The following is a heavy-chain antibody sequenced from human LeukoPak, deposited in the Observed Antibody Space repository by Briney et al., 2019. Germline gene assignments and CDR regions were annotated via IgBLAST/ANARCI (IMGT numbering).Heavy chain of an antibody. V-gene: IGHV3-23*01. J-gene: IGHJ4*02. D-gene: IGHD6-19*01. CDR2: ISGSGGST. CDR3: AKGRWQWLVGGYFDY. CDR1: GFTFSSYA. Sequence: GGSLRLSCAASGFTFSSYAMSWVRQAPGKGLEWVSAISGSGGSTYYADSVKGRFTISRDNAKKSLYLQMNSLRAEDTALYYCAKGRWQWLVGGYFDYWGQGTLVTVSS.